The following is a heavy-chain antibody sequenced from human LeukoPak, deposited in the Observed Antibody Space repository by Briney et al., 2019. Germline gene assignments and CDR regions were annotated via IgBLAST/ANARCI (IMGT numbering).Heavy chain of an antibody. CDR3: AKRGADGAFDI. J-gene: IGHJ3*02. CDR2: ITSSGTTR. D-gene: IGHD3-10*01. CDR1: GFTFSSYS. Sequence: SGGSLRLSCAASGFTFSSYSMNWVRQAPGKGPEWVSYITSSGTTRYYADSVKGRFTISRDNSKNTLYLQMNSLRAEDTAVYYCAKRGADGAFDIWGQGTMVTVSS. V-gene: IGHV3-48*01.